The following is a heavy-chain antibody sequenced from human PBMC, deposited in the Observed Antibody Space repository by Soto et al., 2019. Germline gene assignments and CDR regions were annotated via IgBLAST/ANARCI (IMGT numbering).Heavy chain of an antibody. CDR1: GYTFTSYD. V-gene: IGHV1-8*01. D-gene: IGHD3-22*01. CDR3: ARDLTMIVVVRDAFDI. Sequence: ASVKVSCKASGYTFTSYDINWVRQATGQGLEWMGWMNANSGNTGYAQKLQGRVTMTTDTSTSTAYMELRSLRSDDTAVYYCARDLTMIVVVRDAFDICGQGTMVTVSS. J-gene: IGHJ3*02. CDR2: MNANSGNT.